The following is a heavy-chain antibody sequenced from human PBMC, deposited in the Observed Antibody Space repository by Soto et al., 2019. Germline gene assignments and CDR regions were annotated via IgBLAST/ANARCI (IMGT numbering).Heavy chain of an antibody. Sequence: GGSLRLSCVASGFTFSSYAMSWVRQAPGKGLEWVSAISGSGGSTYYADSVKGRFTISRDNSKNTLYLQMNSLRAEDTAVYYCAKDRPYYYDSSGTSFDYWGQGTLVTVSS. D-gene: IGHD3-22*01. J-gene: IGHJ4*02. CDR2: ISGSGGST. CDR1: GFTFSSYA. V-gene: IGHV3-23*01. CDR3: AKDRPYYYDSSGTSFDY.